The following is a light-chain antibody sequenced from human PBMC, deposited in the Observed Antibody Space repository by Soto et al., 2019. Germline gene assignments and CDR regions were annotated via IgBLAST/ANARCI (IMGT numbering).Light chain of an antibody. V-gene: IGKV1-17*01. CDR1: QDIRHA. Sequence: DIQMTQSPSSLSASVGDIVTITCRASQDIRHALGWYQQKPGKVPKRLIYSASSLQNGVPSRFSGSGSETVFTLTISSLQPDDFATYFCLQHADYPFTFGQGTRLEI. J-gene: IGKJ2*01. CDR2: SAS. CDR3: LQHADYPFT.